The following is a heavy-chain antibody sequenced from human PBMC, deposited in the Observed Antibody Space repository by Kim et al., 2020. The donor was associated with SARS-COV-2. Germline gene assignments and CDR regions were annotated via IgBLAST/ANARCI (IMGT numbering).Heavy chain of an antibody. J-gene: IGHJ6*02. CDR1: GFTFSSYA. D-gene: IGHD3-22*01. V-gene: IGHV3-23*01. CDR2: ISGSGGST. CDR3: AKSTKSMIVVVIIPYFYYGMKV. Sequence: GESLRLSCAASGFTFSSYAMSWVRQAPGKGLEWVSAISGSGGSTYYADSVKGRFTISRDNSKNTLYLQMNSLRAEDTAVYYCAKSTKSMIVVVIIPYFYYGMKVWGQETTVTVSS.